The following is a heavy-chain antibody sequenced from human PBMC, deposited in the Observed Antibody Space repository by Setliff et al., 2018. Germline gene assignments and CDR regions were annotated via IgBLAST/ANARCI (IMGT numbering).Heavy chain of an antibody. CDR2: ISHSGDP. CDR1: GGSFSGYH. D-gene: IGHD2-21*01. J-gene: IGHJ4*02. V-gene: IGHV4-34*01. Sequence: PSETLSLTCAVYGGSFSGYHWSWIRQPPGKGLEWIGEISHSGDPNYNPSLKSRVTISLDTSKNQFSLKLTSVTAADTAVYYCARFLDPRDGYQNSPGFDFWGQGALVTVSS. CDR3: ARFLDPRDGYQNSPGFDF.